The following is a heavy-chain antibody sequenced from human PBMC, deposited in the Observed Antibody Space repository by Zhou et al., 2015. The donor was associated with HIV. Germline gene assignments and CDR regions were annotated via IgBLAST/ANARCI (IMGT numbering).Heavy chain of an antibody. D-gene: IGHD1-26*01. CDR1: GYTFTSYY. V-gene: IGHV1-46*01. Sequence: QVQLVQSGAEVKKPGASVKVSCKASGYTFTSYYMHWVRQAPGQGLEWMGIINPSGGSTSYAQKFQGRVTMTRDTSTSTVYMELSSLRSEDTAVYYCARELGDLTTMRTNNAFDIWGQGTMVTVSS. J-gene: IGHJ3*02. CDR3: ARELGDLTTMRTNNAFDI. CDR2: INPSGGST.